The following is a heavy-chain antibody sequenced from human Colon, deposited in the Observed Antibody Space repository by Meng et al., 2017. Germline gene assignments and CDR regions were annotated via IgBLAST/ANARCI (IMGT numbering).Heavy chain of an antibody. Sequence: GGSLRLSCAGSGFTFSRFWMHWVRQAPGKGLVWVSRINPGGTITNYADSVKGRFTISRDNAKNTLYLQMNSLRAEDTAVYYCGRDSFGPEEDWGQGTLVTVSS. CDR3: GRDSFGPEED. CDR2: INPGGTIT. V-gene: IGHV3-74*01. CDR1: GFTFSRFW. J-gene: IGHJ4*02. D-gene: IGHD3-16*01.